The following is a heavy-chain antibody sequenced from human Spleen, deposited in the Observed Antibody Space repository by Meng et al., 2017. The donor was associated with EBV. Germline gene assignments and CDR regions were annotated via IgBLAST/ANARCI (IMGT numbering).Heavy chain of an antibody. CDR2: IYNSGST. CDR1: GGSVSIGSYY. J-gene: IGHJ4*02. CDR3: AREHEVGVASWGDY. Sequence: QLEAPRPGLVKPSRTLSTICTVSGGSVSIGSYYWTWIRQPPGKGLEWIGDIYNSGSTNYNPSLKSRVTISVDTSKNQFSLTLSSVTAADTAVYYCAREHEVGVASWGDYWGQGALVTVSS. V-gene: IGHV4-61*01. D-gene: IGHD1-26*01.